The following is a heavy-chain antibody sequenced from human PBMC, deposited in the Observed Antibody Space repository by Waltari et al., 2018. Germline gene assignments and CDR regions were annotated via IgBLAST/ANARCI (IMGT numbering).Heavy chain of an antibody. V-gene: IGHV4-4*07. D-gene: IGHD2-21*01. CDR1: GGSINPYY. J-gene: IGHJ6*03. CDR3: ARDLISSYYYMDA. CDR2: VYSGGTA. Sequence: QVQLQESGQGLVKLSETLSLTCTVLGGSINPYYWSWIRQPGGKGLAWIGRVYSGGTANYNPSLKSRVTMSLDTSRNQFSLNLNSVTAADTAIYYCARDLISSYYYMDAWGKGTTVTVSS.